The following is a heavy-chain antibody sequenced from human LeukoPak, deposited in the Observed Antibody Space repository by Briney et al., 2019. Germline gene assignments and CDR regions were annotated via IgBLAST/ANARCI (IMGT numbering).Heavy chain of an antibody. CDR1: GGSFSGYY. CDR3: ARGRTQSPSKYYFDY. Sequence: SETLSLTCAVYGGSFSGYYWSWIRQPPGKGLEWIGEINHSGSTNYNPSLKSRVTISVDTSKNQFSLKLSSVTAADTAVYYCARGRTQSPSKYYFDYWGQGTLVTVSS. CDR2: INHSGST. D-gene: IGHD1-14*01. J-gene: IGHJ4*02. V-gene: IGHV4-34*01.